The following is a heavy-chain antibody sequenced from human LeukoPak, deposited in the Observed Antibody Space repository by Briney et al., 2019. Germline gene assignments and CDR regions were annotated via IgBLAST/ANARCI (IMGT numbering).Heavy chain of an antibody. V-gene: IGHV1-18*01. CDR2: ISAYNGNT. CDR1: GYSVTSYG. D-gene: IGHD3-9*01. CDR3: ARVDYDISTGSSH. J-gene: IGHJ4*02. Sequence: GASVTVSCTASGYSVTSYGISWLRQATGQGLEWIVWISAYNGNTTSAQQPQGRVTMPTTTSTTTAYMELRRLRSDDTVVYYCARVDYDISTGSSHCGQPTLLTVPS.